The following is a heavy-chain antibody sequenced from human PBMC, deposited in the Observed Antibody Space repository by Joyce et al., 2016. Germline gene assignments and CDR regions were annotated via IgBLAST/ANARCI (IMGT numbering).Heavy chain of an antibody. CDR2: IWHDGPKN. J-gene: IGHJ6*02. CDR1: GFTFSSYG. V-gene: IGHV3-33*01. CDR3: ARDDRLGLCTSTDCRPSGYYGMDV. Sequence: QVQLVESGGGVVQPGTSLRLSCEASGFTFSSYGMHWVRQAPGKGLEGVALIWHDGPKNYYADSVKGRFTGSRDNSKNTLYLQMNSLRAEDTAMYYCARDDRLGLCTSTDCRPSGYYGMDVWGQGTTVTVSS. D-gene: IGHD2-8*01.